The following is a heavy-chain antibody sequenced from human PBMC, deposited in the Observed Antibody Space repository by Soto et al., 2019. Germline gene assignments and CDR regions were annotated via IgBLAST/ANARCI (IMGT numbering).Heavy chain of an antibody. D-gene: IGHD6-19*01. V-gene: IGHV1-2*02. Sequence: GASVKVSCKASGYTFTAQYLHCVRKAPGEGLEWMGWINPTTGATRYAQKFQGRVTMTRDTSMSTAYLEVRSLRPDDTAVYYCAKGDSSWVSWFDPWGQGTLVTVS. CDR3: AKGDSSWVSWFDP. CDR2: INPTTGAT. J-gene: IGHJ5*02. CDR1: GYTFTAQY.